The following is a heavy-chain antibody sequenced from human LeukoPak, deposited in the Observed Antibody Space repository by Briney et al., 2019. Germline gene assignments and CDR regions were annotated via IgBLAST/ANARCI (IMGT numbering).Heavy chain of an antibody. CDR3: ARGGGMGHYYYYMDV. CDR1: GGSISSSNW. Sequence: SETLSLTCAVSGGSISSSNWWSWVRQPPGKGLEWIGEIYHSGSTNYNPSLKSRVTTSVDKSKNQFSLKLSSVTAADTAVYYCARGGGMGHYYYYMDVWGKGTTVTISS. V-gene: IGHV4-4*02. CDR2: IYHSGST. D-gene: IGHD5-24*01. J-gene: IGHJ6*03.